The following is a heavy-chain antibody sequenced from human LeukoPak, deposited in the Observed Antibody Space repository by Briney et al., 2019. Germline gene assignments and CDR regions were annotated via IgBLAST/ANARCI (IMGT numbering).Heavy chain of an antibody. CDR3: AREKGYDSSGLRYSYWFDP. J-gene: IGHJ5*02. V-gene: IGHV1-46*01. Sequence: ASVKVSCKASGYTFTSYYMHWVRQAPGQGLEWMGIINPSGGSTSYAQKFQGRVTMTTDTSTSTAYMELRSLRSDDTAVYYCAREKGYDSSGLRYSYWFDPWGQGTLVTVSS. CDR1: GYTFTSYY. D-gene: IGHD3-22*01. CDR2: INPSGGST.